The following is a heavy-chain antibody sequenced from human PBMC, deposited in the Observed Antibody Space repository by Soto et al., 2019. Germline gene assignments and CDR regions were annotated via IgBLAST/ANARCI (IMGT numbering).Heavy chain of an antibody. CDR1: GFTFTSAW. J-gene: IGHJ4*02. D-gene: IGHD1-20*01. CDR3: TVSGNQYELY. Sequence: GGSLRLSCAASGFTFTSAWMNWVRQAPGKGLEWVGRIKSNAAGGTTDSGAPMKGRFTISRSDSKNTVDLQMNSLKTDDTALYYCTVSGNQYELYWGQGTLVTVSS. V-gene: IGHV3-15*07. CDR2: IKSNAAGGTT.